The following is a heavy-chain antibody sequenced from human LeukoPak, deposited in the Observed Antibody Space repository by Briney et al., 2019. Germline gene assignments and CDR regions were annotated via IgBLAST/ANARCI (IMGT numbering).Heavy chain of an antibody. D-gene: IGHD1-7*01. V-gene: IGHV3-30-3*02. CDR1: GFTFSSYA. CDR3: AKFGTGAGTTFY. CDR2: ISYDGSNK. Sequence: GRSLRLSCAASGFTFSSYAMHWVRQAPGKGLEWVAVISYDGSNKYYADSVKGRFTISRDNSKNTLYLQMNSLRAEDTAVYYCAKFGTGAGTTFYWGQGTLVTVSS. J-gene: IGHJ4*02.